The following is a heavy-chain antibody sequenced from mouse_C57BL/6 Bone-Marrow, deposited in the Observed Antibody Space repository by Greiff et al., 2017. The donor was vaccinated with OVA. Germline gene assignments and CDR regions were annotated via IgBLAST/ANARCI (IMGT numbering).Heavy chain of an antibody. Sequence: VQLQQPGAELVKPGASVKLSCKASGYTFTSYWMHWVKQRPGRGLEWIGRIDPNSGGTKYNEKFKSKATLTVDKPASTAYMQLSSLTSEDSAGYYWASYDGYYNWYFDVWGTGTTVTVSS. V-gene: IGHV1-72*01. CDR3: ASYDGYYNWYFDV. J-gene: IGHJ1*03. CDR1: GYTFTSYW. D-gene: IGHD2-3*01. CDR2: IDPNSGGT.